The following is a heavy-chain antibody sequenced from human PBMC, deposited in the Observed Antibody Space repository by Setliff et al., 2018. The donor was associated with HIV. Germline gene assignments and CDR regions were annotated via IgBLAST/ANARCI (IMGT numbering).Heavy chain of an antibody. J-gene: IGHJ3*02. CDR1: GGSMTSSNYY. V-gene: IGHV4-39*07. CDR3: ARESRNDFWSGYYRTFDI. CDR2: ISSSGST. D-gene: IGHD3-3*01. Sequence: ETPSLTCTVSGGSMTSSNYYWGWIRQSPGRGLEWIGSISSSGSTTYHPSLRSRVTVSAATSKNQFSLKLSSVTAADTAMYFCARESRNDFWSGYYRTFDIWGQGTMVTVSS.